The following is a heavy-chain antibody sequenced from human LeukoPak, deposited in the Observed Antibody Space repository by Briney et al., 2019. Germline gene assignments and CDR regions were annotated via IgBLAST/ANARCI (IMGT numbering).Heavy chain of an antibody. CDR1: GASISSYY. D-gene: IGHD6-19*01. V-gene: IGHV4-59*01. CDR3: AWGYSSGRVDY. Sequence: SETLSLTCTVSGASISSYYWTWIRQPPGKGLEWIGYMYYTGSTNYNPSLKSRVTISIYTSKNQFSRRLRSVTVADTAVYYCAWGYSSGRVDYWGQGTLVTVSS. J-gene: IGHJ4*02. CDR2: MYYTGST.